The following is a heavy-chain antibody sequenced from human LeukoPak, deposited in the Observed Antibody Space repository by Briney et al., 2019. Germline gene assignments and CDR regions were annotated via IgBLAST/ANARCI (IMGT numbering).Heavy chain of an antibody. V-gene: IGHV1-46*01. CDR1: GYTFSGFY. CDR3: AREPPESYYFDN. CDR2: IKVSGGRT. Sequence: ASVKASCKASGYTFSGFYVHWVRQAPGQGLEWMGIIKVSGGRTEYAQKFQGRVTVTRDMSTSTVYMELNNLRSEDTAVYYCAREPPESYYFDNWGQGTLVTVSS. J-gene: IGHJ4*02.